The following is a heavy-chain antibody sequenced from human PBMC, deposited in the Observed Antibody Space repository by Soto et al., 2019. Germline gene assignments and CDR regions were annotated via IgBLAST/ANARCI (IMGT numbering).Heavy chain of an antibody. CDR1: GFTFSSYD. J-gene: IGHJ6*02. CDR3: ARYCSSTSCPAPYGMDV. CDR2: IGTAGDT. Sequence: PGGSLRLSCAASGFTFSSYDMHWVRQATGKGLEWVSAIGTAGDTYYPGSVKGRFTISRENAKNSLYLQMNSLRAGDTAVYYCARYCSSTSCPAPYGMDVWGQGTTVTVSS. V-gene: IGHV3-13*01. D-gene: IGHD2-2*01.